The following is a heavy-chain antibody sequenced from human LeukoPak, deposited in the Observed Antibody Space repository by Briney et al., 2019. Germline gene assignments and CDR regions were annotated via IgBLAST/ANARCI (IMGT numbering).Heavy chain of an antibody. CDR3: ARDSQLTSDWSLNWFDP. Sequence: GGSLRLSCAASGFTFSSYWMHWVRQAPGKGLVWLSRIDSDGSSTNYADAVKGRFTISRDNAKNTLYLQINSLRAEDTAVYFCARDSQLTSDWSLNWFDPWGQGTLVTVSS. D-gene: IGHD6-19*01. V-gene: IGHV3-74*01. CDR2: IDSDGSST. CDR1: GFTFSSYW. J-gene: IGHJ5*02.